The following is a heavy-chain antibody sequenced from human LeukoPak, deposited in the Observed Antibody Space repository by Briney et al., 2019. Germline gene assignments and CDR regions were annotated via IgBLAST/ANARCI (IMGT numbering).Heavy chain of an antibody. CDR1: GFTFSSYA. CDR2: ITGSGGST. Sequence: PGGSLRLSCAASGFTFSSYAMSWVRQAPGKGLEWVSAITGSGGSTYYADSVKGRFTISRDNSKNTLYLQMNSLRAEDTAVYYCAKDHEEQQLSRDYFDYWGQGTLVTVSS. V-gene: IGHV3-23*01. J-gene: IGHJ4*02. D-gene: IGHD6-13*01. CDR3: AKDHEEQQLSRDYFDY.